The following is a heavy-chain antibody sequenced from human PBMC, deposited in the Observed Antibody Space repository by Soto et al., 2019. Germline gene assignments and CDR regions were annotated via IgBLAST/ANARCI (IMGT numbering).Heavy chain of an antibody. CDR2: IYSGGST. V-gene: IGHV3-53*01. CDR3: ARDRVESGYPEYFQH. D-gene: IGHD3-22*01. J-gene: IGHJ1*01. CDR1: GFTVSSNY. Sequence: EVQLVESGGGLIQPGGSLRLSCAASGFTVSSNYMSWVRQAPGKGLEWVSVIYSGGSTYYADSVKGRFTISRDNSKNKLYLQMTSLRAEDTAVYYCARDRVESGYPEYFQHWGQGTLVTVSS.